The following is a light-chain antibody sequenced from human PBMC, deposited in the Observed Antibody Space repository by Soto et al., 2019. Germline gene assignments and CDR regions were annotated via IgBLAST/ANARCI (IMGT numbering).Light chain of an antibody. V-gene: IGKV3-20*01. J-gene: IGKJ1*01. CDR1: QSVSSSY. Sequence: EIVLTQSPGTLSLSPGERATLSCRASQSVSSSYLAWYQQKLGQAPRLLIYGASSRATGIPDRFSGSGSGTDFTLTIIRLEPEDFAVYYCQQYDSSPQTFGQGTKVEIK. CDR3: QQYDSSPQT. CDR2: GAS.